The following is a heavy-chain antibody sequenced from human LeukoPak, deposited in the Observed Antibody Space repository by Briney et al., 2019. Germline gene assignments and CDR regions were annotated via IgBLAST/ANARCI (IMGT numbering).Heavy chain of an antibody. CDR3: ARYYYDSSGYYYYYGMDV. Sequence: SQTLSLTCALSGDSVSSNSAAWNWIRQSPSRGLEWLGRTYYRSKWYNDYAVSVKSRITINPDTSKNQFSLQLNSVTPEDTAVYYCARYYYDSSGYYYYYGMDVWGQGTTVTVSS. J-gene: IGHJ6*02. CDR1: GDSVSSNSAA. D-gene: IGHD3-22*01. V-gene: IGHV6-1*01. CDR2: TYYRSKWYN.